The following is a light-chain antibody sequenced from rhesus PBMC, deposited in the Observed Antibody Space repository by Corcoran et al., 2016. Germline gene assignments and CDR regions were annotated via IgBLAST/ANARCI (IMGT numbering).Light chain of an antibody. CDR3: LQAYTTPWT. CDR1: QGINKE. V-gene: IGKV1-94*01. J-gene: IGKJ1*01. CDR2: AES. Sequence: DIQMTQSPSSLSASVGDRVTVTCRASQGINKELSWYQQKPGKAPTLLLYAESIVKTGVSSRFSGSGSGTDYTLAIRGLQPEGVATYYCLQAYTTPWTFGQGTKVEIK.